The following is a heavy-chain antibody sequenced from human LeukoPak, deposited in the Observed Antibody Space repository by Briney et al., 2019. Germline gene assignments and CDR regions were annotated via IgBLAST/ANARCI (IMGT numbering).Heavy chain of an antibody. V-gene: IGHV4-34*01. CDR2: INHSGST. J-gene: IGHJ4*02. D-gene: IGHD3-3*01. Sequence: SETLSLTCAAYGGSFSGYYWSWIRQPPGKGLEWIGEINHSGSTNYNPSLKSRVTISVDTSKNQFSLKLSSVTAADTAVYYCARDRWRSYDFWSGPIDYWGRGTLVTVSS. CDR1: GGSFSGYY. CDR3: ARDRWRSYDFWSGPIDY.